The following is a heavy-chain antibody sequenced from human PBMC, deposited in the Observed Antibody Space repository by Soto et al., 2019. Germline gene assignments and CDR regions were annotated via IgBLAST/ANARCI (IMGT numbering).Heavy chain of an antibody. V-gene: IGHV4-4*02. J-gene: IGHJ4*02. D-gene: IGHD3-22*01. Sequence: QVQLQESGPGLVKTSETLSLTCAVSGVSIINSHWWSWVRQPLGKGLDWIGEIHHSGNTKYNPSLKSRVTISVDKAKNQFSLRLNSVAAADTAVYYCARDVGNYYDSSPAGQFDFWGQGTLVTVSS. CDR2: IHHSGNT. CDR3: ARDVGNYYDSSPAGQFDF. CDR1: GVSIINSHW.